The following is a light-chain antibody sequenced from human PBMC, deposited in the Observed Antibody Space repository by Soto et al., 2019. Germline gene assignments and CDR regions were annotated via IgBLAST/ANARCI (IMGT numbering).Light chain of an antibody. CDR3: CAYAGTSGSS. Sequence: QTVLTRPRAVSLSPGESVTISCTGSRSDVGCYNYASWYQQPAGKAPQLMNNDVSKRPSGLPDRSSASTSGNSASLTISGLQAEYEADYVCCAYAGTSGSSFGTWPKVTV. J-gene: IGLJ6*01. CDR1: RSDVGCYNY. CDR2: DVS. V-gene: IGLV2-11*01.